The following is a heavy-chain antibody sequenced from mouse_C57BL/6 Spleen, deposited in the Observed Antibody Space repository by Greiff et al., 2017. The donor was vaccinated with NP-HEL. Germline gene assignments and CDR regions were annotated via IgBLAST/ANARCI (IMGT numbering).Heavy chain of an antibody. CDR3: TTGTEAWFAY. V-gene: IGHV1-15*01. CDR1: GYTFTDYE. CDR2: IDPETGGT. J-gene: IGHJ3*01. Sequence: VQLQQSGAELVKPGASVKISCKASGYTFTDYEMHWVKQTPVHGLEWIGAIDPETGGTAYNQKFKGKAILTADKSSSTAYMELRSLTSEDSAVYYCTTGTEAWFAYWGQGTLVTVSA. D-gene: IGHD4-1*01.